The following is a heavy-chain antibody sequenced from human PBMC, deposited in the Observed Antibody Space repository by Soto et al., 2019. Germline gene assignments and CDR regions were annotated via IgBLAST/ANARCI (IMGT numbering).Heavy chain of an antibody. V-gene: IGHV1-3*01. D-gene: IGHD1-20*01. CDR1: GYTFTSYA. Sequence: QVQLVQSGAEVKKPGAAVKVYCTASGYTFTSYAIHWVRQAPGQRLEWMGWVNAGNGNTKYSQKLQGRFTITRYTSASTDYMELSSLIYEDTAVYYCARDVRYNWNLVDYFGKGTLVTVSS. CDR2: VNAGNGNT. CDR3: ARDVRYNWNLVDY. J-gene: IGHJ4*02.